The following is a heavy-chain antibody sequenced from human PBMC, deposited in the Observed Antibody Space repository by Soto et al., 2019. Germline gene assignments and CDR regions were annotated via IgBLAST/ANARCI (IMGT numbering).Heavy chain of an antibody. J-gene: IGHJ4*02. V-gene: IGHV3-23*01. CDR1: GFTFGSYA. Sequence: EVQLLESGGGLVQPGGSLRLSCAASGFTFGSYAMSWVRQAPGKGLEGVSSIGAGYGTYYADSVKGRFTISRDNSKNTLYLQMNSLRAEDTAIYYCATPYSSSWFSPFDYWGQGSLVTVSS. CDR3: ATPYSSSWFSPFDY. D-gene: IGHD6-13*01. CDR2: IGAGYGT.